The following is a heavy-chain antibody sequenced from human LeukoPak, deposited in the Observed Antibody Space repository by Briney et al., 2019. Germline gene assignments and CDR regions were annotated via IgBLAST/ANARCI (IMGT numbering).Heavy chain of an antibody. V-gene: IGHV3-30*09. Sequence: GGSLRLSCAASGFTFSSYAMHWVRQAPGKGLEWVAVISYDGSNKYYADSVKGRFAISRDNSKNTLYLQMNSLRAEDTAVYYCARVRPTVSSPAARPYYGMDVWGQGTTVTVSS. D-gene: IGHD4-17*01. J-gene: IGHJ6*02. CDR1: GFTFSSYA. CDR2: ISYDGSNK. CDR3: ARVRPTVSSPAARPYYGMDV.